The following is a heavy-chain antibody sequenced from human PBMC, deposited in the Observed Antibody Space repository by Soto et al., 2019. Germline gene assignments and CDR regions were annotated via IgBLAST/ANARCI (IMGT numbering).Heavy chain of an antibody. CDR3: AGSVWSGYYISGMDV. J-gene: IGHJ6*02. Sequence: PSETLSLTCAVSGYSIRSGYFWGWIRQPPGKGLEWIGSMYHSGITYYNLSLKSRVTISVDTSKNQLSLKLSSVTAADTAVYYCAGSVWSGYYISGMDVWGQGTTVTVSS. CDR2: MYHSGIT. CDR1: GYSIRSGYF. D-gene: IGHD3-3*01. V-gene: IGHV4-38-2*01.